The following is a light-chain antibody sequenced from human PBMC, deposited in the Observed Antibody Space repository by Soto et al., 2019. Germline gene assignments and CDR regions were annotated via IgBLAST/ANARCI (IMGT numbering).Light chain of an antibody. J-gene: IGLJ2*01. Sequence: QSVLTQPPSVSAAPGQKVTISCSGSSSNIGSDYVSWYQQLPGTAPQLLIYENSERPSGIPDRFSGSKSGTSATLGITGLQTGDEADYYCGAWDSSLTGGVFGGGTKLTVL. CDR1: SSNIGSDY. V-gene: IGLV1-51*02. CDR3: GAWDSSLTGGV. CDR2: ENS.